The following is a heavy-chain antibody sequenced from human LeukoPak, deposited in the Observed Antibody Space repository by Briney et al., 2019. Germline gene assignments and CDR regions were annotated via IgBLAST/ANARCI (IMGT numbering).Heavy chain of an antibody. Sequence: PGGSLRLSCAASGFTVSSDFMSWVRQAPGKGLEWVSVIYSGQNTYYADSVKGRFTISRDNSKNTLYLQMNSLRAEDTAVYYCAKSVGWVKYYFDYWGQGTLVTVSS. V-gene: IGHV3-53*01. J-gene: IGHJ4*02. CDR2: IYSGQNT. D-gene: IGHD6-19*01. CDR1: GFTVSSDF. CDR3: AKSVGWVKYYFDY.